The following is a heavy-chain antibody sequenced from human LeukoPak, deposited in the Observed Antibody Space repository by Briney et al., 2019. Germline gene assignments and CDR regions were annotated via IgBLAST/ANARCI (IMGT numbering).Heavy chain of an antibody. CDR2: IIPIFGTA. J-gene: IGHJ1*01. CDR3: ARDSNYCSSTSCLPYFQH. V-gene: IGHV1-69*13. CDR1: GGTFSSYA. Sequence: SVKVSCKASGGTFSSYAISWVRQAPGQGLEWMGGIIPIFGTANYAQKFQGRVTITADESTSTAYMELSSLRSEDTAVYYCARDSNYCSSTSCLPYFQHWGQGTLVTVSS. D-gene: IGHD2-2*01.